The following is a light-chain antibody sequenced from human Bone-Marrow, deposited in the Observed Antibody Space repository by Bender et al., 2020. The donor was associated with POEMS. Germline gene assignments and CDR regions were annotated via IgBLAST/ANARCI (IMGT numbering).Light chain of an antibody. CDR3: AVWDDSLNGWV. Sequence: QSVLTQPPSASGTPGQRVTISCSGSSSNIGSNYVFWYQQLPGTAPKLLIFRNNQRPFGVPDRFSGSKSGSTPSLTISGLQADDEAEYYCAVWDDSLNGWVFGGGTKLTVL. CDR2: RNN. CDR1: SSNIGSNY. V-gene: IGLV1-47*01. J-gene: IGLJ3*02.